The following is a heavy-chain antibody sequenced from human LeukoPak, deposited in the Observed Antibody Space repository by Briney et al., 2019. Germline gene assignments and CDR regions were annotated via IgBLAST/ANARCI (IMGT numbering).Heavy chain of an antibody. D-gene: IGHD6-13*01. CDR2: ISSSSSYI. Sequence: GGSLRLSCAASGFTFSSYSMNWVRQAPGKGLEWVSSISSSSSYIYYADSVKGRFTISRDNAKNSLYLQMNSLRAEDTAVYYCARARSTGSGWYEDNWGQGTLVTVSS. J-gene: IGHJ4*02. V-gene: IGHV3-21*01. CDR1: GFTFSSYS. CDR3: ARARSTGSGWYEDN.